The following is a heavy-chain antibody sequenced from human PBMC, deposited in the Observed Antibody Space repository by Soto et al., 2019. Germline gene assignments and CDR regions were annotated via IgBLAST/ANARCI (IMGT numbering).Heavy chain of an antibody. V-gene: IGHV3-23*01. D-gene: IGHD3-10*01. CDR2: ISGSGGST. CDR3: ANPPGGPVIQH. J-gene: IGHJ1*01. CDR1: GFTFSSNA. Sequence: EVQLLESGGGLVQPGGSLRLSCAASGFTFSSNAMSRVRQAPGKGLEWVSTISGSGGSTYYADSVKGRFTISRDNSKNTLYLQMNSLRAKDTAVYYCANPPGGPVIQHWGQGTLVTVSS.